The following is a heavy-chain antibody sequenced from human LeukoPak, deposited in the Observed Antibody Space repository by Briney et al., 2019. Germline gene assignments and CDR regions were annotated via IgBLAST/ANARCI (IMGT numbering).Heavy chain of an antibody. CDR3: ARTSGYDFGTDFDY. D-gene: IGHD5-12*01. CDR2: INPDSGGT. CDR1: GYPFTGYY. J-gene: IGHJ4*02. Sequence: ASVKVSCKASGYPFTGYYLHWVRQAPGQGLEWMGWINPDSGGTDYEQKFQGRVTMTRDTSISTAYMELSRLRSNDTAVYYCARTSGYDFGTDFDYWGQGTLVTVSS. V-gene: IGHV1-2*02.